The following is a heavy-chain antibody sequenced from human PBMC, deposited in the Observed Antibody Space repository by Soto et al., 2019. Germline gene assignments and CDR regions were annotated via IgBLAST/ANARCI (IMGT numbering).Heavy chain of an antibody. CDR3: ARAGMVPLDY. D-gene: IGHD3-10*01. V-gene: IGHV3-30-3*01. CDR2: ISYDGSNK. CDR1: GFTFSSYA. Sequence: GGSLRLSCAVSGFTFSSYAMHWVRQAPGKGLEWVAVISYDGSNKYYADSVKGRFTISRDNSKNTLYLQMNSLRAEDTAVYYCARAGMVPLDYWGQGTLVTVSS. J-gene: IGHJ4*02.